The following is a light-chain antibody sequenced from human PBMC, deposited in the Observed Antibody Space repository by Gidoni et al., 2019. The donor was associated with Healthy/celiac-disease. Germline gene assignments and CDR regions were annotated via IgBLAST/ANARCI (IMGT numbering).Light chain of an antibody. Sequence: DIQMTQSPSSLSASVGDRVTITCRASQSISSYLNWYQQKPGKAPKLLIYAASSLQSGVPSRFSGSGSGPDFTLTISSLQPEYFATYYCQQSYSTSWTFGQGTKVEIK. CDR1: QSISSY. V-gene: IGKV1-39*01. CDR3: QQSYSTSWT. CDR2: AAS. J-gene: IGKJ1*01.